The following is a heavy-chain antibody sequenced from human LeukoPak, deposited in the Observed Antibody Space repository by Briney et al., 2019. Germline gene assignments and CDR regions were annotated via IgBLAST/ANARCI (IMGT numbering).Heavy chain of an antibody. CDR1: GGSTSDYY. Sequence: SETLCLTCSVSGGSTSDYYWNWIRQPAGQGLEWLGRIYYTGNTAYNPSLESRLTMSLDTAKNQFSLKVTPVTAADTAVYYCARGGTLFTYFDSWGQGSLVTVSS. V-gene: IGHV4-4*07. CDR3: ARGGTLFTYFDS. D-gene: IGHD2/OR15-2a*01. CDR2: IYYTGNT. J-gene: IGHJ4*02.